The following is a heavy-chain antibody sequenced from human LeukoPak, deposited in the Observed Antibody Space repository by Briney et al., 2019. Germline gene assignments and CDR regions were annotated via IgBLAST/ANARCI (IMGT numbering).Heavy chain of an antibody. CDR2: ISYDGSSI. CDR1: EFTFSDYA. D-gene: IGHD2-8*02. J-gene: IGHJ4*02. CDR3: XRDQGVLSYFDY. Sequence: GRSLRLSCAASEFTFSDYAMHWVRQAPGKGLEWVAVISYDGSSIYYAVSVKGRFTISRDNSKNTLYLQMNSLRPEETAVYYXXRDQGVLSYFDYWGQGTLVTVSS. V-gene: IGHV3-30*04.